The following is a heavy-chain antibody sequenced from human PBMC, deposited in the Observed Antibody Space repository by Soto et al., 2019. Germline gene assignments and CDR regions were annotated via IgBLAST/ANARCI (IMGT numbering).Heavy chain of an antibody. Sequence: SGPTLVNPTQTLTLTCTFSGFSLSTSGMCVSWIRQSPGKALEWLARIDWDDDRFYSTSLKTRLTISKDTSKNQVVLTMTNMDPVDTATYYCARIHLLDGMTEAPLYDYWGQGTLVTVSS. CDR1: GFSLSTSGMC. CDR3: ARIHLLDGMTEAPLYDY. J-gene: IGHJ4*02. D-gene: IGHD1-26*01. CDR2: IDWDDDR. V-gene: IGHV2-70*17.